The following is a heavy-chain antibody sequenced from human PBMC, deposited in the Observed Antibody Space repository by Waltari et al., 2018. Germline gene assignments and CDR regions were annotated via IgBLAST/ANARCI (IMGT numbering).Heavy chain of an antibody. CDR1: GFTVSTTH. CDR2: IYPAGST. CDR3: SRARDEDTAMVFFDH. J-gene: IGHJ4*02. D-gene: IGHD5-18*01. Sequence: DVQLVESGGGLVHPGGSLRRSCAASGFTVSTTHLVWVRQAPGKGLEWVSIIYPAGSTYNADSVVGRFTISRDVSQNTLHLQMNNLRPEDTAVYYCSRARDEDTAMVFFDHWGQGTLVSVSS. V-gene: IGHV3-66*02.